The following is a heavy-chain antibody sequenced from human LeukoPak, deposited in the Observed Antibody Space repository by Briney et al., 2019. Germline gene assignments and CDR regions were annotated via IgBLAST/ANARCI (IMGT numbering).Heavy chain of an antibody. CDR1: GGSISSSSYY. Sequence: SETLSLTCTVSGGSISSSSYYWGWIRQPPGKGLEWIGSIYYSGSTYYNPSLKSRVTISVDTSRNQFSLKLSSVTAADTAVYYCAPGIGDGYNYHFDYWGQGTLVTVSS. J-gene: IGHJ4*02. CDR2: IYYSGST. V-gene: IGHV4-39*07. D-gene: IGHD5-24*01. CDR3: APGIGDGYNYHFDY.